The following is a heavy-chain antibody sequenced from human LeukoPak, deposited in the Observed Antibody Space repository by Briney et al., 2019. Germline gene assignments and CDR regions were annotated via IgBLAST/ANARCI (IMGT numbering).Heavy chain of an antibody. CDR3: ARDKYSSGWTNFDY. D-gene: IGHD6-19*01. CDR1: GYTFTGYY. J-gene: IGHJ4*02. Sequence: ASVKVSCKASGYTFTGYYMHWVQQAPGQGLEWMGWINPNSGGTNYAQKFQGRVTMTRDTSISTAYMELSRLRSDDTAVYYCARDKYSSGWTNFDYWGQGTLVTVSS. CDR2: INPNSGGT. V-gene: IGHV1-2*02.